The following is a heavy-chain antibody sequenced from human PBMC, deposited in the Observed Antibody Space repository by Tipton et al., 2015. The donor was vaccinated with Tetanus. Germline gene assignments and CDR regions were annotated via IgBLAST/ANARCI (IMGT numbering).Heavy chain of an antibody. J-gene: IGHJ3*02. Sequence: TLSLTCTVAGDSISSGGYYWNWVRQNPGKGLEWLGYIFSRGTTFYSPSLNGRFSMSLDTSKNLFASRLASVTAADTAVYYCARDRHPYRISGAFRGNDALDIWGPGALVTVSS. V-gene: IGHV4-31*03. CDR2: IFSRGTT. D-gene: IGHD1-26*01. CDR1: GDSISSGGYY. CDR3: ARDRHPYRISGAFRGNDALDI.